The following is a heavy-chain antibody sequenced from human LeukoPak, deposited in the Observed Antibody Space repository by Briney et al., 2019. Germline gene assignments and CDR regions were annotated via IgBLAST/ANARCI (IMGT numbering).Heavy chain of an antibody. CDR1: GFTFTSSA. CDR3: AARTYYDILTGYLFDY. CDR2: IVVGSGNT. D-gene: IGHD3-9*01. J-gene: IGHJ4*02. Sequence: SVNVSCKASGFTFTSSAVQWVRQARGQRLEWIGWIVVGSGNTNYAQKFQERVTITRDMSTSTAYMELSSLRSEDTAVYYCAARTYYDILTGYLFDYWGQGTLVTVSS. V-gene: IGHV1-58*01.